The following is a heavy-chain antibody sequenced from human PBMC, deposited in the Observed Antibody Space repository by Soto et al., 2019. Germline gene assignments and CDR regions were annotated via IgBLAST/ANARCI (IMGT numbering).Heavy chain of an antibody. Sequence: GGSLRLSCAASGFTFSSYDMQWVRQATGKGLEWVSAIGTAGDTYYPGSVKGRFTISRENAKNSLYLQMNSLRAGDTAVYYCARSPPGGYHYYYGMDVWGQGTAVTVSS. CDR3: ARSPPGGYHYYYGMDV. CDR1: GFTFSSYD. CDR2: IGTAGDT. D-gene: IGHD3-22*01. J-gene: IGHJ6*02. V-gene: IGHV3-13*04.